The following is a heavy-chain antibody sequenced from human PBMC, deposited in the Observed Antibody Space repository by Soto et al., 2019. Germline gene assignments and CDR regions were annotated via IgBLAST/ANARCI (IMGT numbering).Heavy chain of an antibody. J-gene: IGHJ4*02. V-gene: IGHV4-59*01. CDR1: GGSISSYY. CDR2: IYYSGST. Sequence: SETLSLTCTVFGGSISSYYWSWIRQPPGKGLEWIGYIYYSGSTNYNPSLKSRVTISVDTSKNQFSLKLSSVTAADTAVYFCARLTGDPDYWGQGILVTVSS. D-gene: IGHD7-27*01. CDR3: ARLTGDPDY.